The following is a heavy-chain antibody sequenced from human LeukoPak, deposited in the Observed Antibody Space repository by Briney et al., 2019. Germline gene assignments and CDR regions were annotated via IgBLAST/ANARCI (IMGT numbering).Heavy chain of an antibody. CDR2: ISAYNGNT. D-gene: IGHD3-10*01. Sequence: ASVKVSCKASGYTFTSYGINWVRQAPGQGLEWMGWISAYNGNTNYAQKLQGRVTMTTDTSTSTAYMELRSLRSDDTAVYYCASALGFGEPRAGYYYYGMDVWGQGTTVTVSS. CDR3: ASALGFGEPRAGYYYYGMDV. J-gene: IGHJ6*02. V-gene: IGHV1-18*01. CDR1: GYTFTSYG.